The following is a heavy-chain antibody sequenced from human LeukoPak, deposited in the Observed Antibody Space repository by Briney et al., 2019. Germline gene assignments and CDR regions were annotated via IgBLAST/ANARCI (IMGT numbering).Heavy chain of an antibody. CDR2: IYYSGST. Sequence: PSETLSLTCTVSGGSISSYYWSWIRQPPGKGLEWIGYIYYSGSTNYNPSLKSRVTISVDTSKNQFSLKLSSVTAADTAVYYCARGGGDYYDSSGPALSFDHWGQGTLVTVSS. V-gene: IGHV4-59*01. CDR1: GGSISSYY. CDR3: ARGGGDYYDSSGPALSFDH. J-gene: IGHJ4*02. D-gene: IGHD3-22*01.